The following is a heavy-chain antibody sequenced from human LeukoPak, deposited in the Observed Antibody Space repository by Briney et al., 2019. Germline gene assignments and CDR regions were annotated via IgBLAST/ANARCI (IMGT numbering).Heavy chain of an antibody. Sequence: GGSLRLSCTVSGFTINNYWMSWIRQAPGKGLEWVASIKQDGSEKYYLDSVKGRFPISRDNAKNSLYLQMNSLRVEDTAVYYCARDHGYTSIWPTYYYSYYMDVWGKGTTVTVSS. D-gene: IGHD6-13*01. V-gene: IGHV3-7*01. CDR2: IKQDGSEK. J-gene: IGHJ6*03. CDR1: GFTINNYW. CDR3: ARDHGYTSIWPTYYYSYYMDV.